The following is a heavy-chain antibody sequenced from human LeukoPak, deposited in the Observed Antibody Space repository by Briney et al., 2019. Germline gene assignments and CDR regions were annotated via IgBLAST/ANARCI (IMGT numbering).Heavy chain of an antibody. V-gene: IGHV3-30-3*01. CDR3: AREFGGAFDI. CDR2: ISYDGNDK. D-gene: IGHD3-16*01. J-gene: IGHJ3*02. CDR1: GFMFSEYS. Sequence: GGSLRLSCAASGFMFSEYSMHWARQAPGKGLEWVAVISYDGNDKYYADSVKGRITVSRDNSKNTVFLLMNSLRPDDAAVFYCAREFGGAFDIWGQGTMVTVSS.